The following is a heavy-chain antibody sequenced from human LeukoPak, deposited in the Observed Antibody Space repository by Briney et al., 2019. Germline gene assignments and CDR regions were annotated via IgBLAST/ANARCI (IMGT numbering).Heavy chain of an antibody. J-gene: IGHJ4*02. CDR1: GGSVISGSYY. CDR3: ARRYYGSLSYPAYFDY. Sequence: PSETLSLTCTVSGGSVISGSYYWSWIRQPPGKELEWIGYVSHSGNTNYNPSLKSRSTISVDTSKNQFSLRLNSLTAADTAVYYCARRYYGSLSYPAYFDYWGQGTLVTVSS. D-gene: IGHD3-10*01. CDR2: VSHSGNT. V-gene: IGHV4-61*01.